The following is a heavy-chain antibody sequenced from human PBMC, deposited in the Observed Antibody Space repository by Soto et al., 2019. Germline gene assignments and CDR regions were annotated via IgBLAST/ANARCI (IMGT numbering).Heavy chain of an antibody. D-gene: IGHD2-2*01. J-gene: IGHJ4*02. Sequence: GGSLRLSCAASGFTFSSYSMNWVRQDPGQGLEWVSYITSKSTTIKYADSVKGRFTVSRDNAKNSLYLQLNSLRDEDTAVYYCAREMGACSDSSCYPGPYDSWGQGTLVTVSS. CDR1: GFTFSSYS. V-gene: IGHV3-48*02. CDR2: ITSKSTTI. CDR3: AREMGACSDSSCYPGPYDS.